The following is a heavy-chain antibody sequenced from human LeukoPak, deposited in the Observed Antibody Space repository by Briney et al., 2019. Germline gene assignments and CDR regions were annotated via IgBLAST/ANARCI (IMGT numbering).Heavy chain of an antibody. CDR2: IGSGGST. D-gene: IGHD3-9*01. J-gene: IGHJ5*02. CDR3: ARGLTYYDRLTGHYLGNWFDP. Sequence: GGSLRLSCAASGFIFSSYAMSWVRQAPGKGLEWVSAIGSGGSTYADSVKGRFTISRDNSENTLHLQMSSLRADDTAIYYCARGLTYYDRLTGHYLGNWFDPWGQGTLVTVSS. V-gene: IGHV3-23*01. CDR1: GFIFSSYA.